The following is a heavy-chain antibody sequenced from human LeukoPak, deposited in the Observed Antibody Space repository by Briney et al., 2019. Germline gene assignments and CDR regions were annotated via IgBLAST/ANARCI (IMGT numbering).Heavy chain of an antibody. D-gene: IGHD4-17*01. CDR2: IYYSGST. CDR3: ARGYYGDYDY. Sequence: SETLSLTCTVSGGSISSSSYYWGWIRQPPGKGLEWIGSIYYSGSTYYNPSLKSRVTISVDTSKNQFSLKLSSVTAADTAVYYCARGYYGDYDYWGQGTLVTVSS. V-gene: IGHV4-39*01. CDR1: GGSISSSSYY. J-gene: IGHJ4*02.